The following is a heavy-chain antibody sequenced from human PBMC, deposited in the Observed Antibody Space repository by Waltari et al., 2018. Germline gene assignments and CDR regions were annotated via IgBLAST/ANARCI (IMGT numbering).Heavy chain of an antibody. CDR2: FDPEDGET. CDR3: ATYSSSSPGDY. V-gene: IGHV1-24*01. J-gene: IGHJ4*02. D-gene: IGHD6-6*01. Sequence: QVQLVQSGAEVKKPGSSVKVSCKASGGTFSSYAISWVRQAPGQGLEWMGGFDPEDGETIDARKCQGRVTMTEDTSTDTAYMELSSLRSEDTAVYYCATYSSSSPGDYWGQGTLVTVSS. CDR1: GGTFSSYA.